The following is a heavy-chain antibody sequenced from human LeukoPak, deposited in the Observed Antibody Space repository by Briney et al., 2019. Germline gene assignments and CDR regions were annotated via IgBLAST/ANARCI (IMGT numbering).Heavy chain of an antibody. CDR3: ARLGGYNLSRNAFDI. CDR2: AYFSGHK. CDR1: GGSVSSNAYY. V-gene: IGHV4-39*01. Sequence: NSSETLSLICTVSGGSVSSNAYYWGWIRQTPGKGLELIDNAYFSGHKYYNPYIKSRVTIFVDTSKNEFSLKLSSVTAADTAVYYCARLGGYNLSRNAFDICGRGTLVTVSS. J-gene: IGHJ3*02. D-gene: IGHD5-24*01.